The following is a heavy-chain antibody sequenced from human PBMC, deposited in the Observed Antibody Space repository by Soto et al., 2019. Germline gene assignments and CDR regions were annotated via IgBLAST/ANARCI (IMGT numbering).Heavy chain of an antibody. CDR2: IYYSGST. D-gene: IGHD3-9*01. J-gene: IGHJ5*02. V-gene: IGHV4-39*01. CDR3: ARSPRRGILTVTDNWFDP. Sequence: SETLSLTCTVSGGSISSSSCYWGWIRQPPGKGLEWIGSIYYSGSTYYNPSLKSRVTISVDTSKNQFSLKLSSVTAADTAVYYCARSPRRGILTVTDNWFDPWGQGTLVTVSS. CDR1: GGSISSSSCY.